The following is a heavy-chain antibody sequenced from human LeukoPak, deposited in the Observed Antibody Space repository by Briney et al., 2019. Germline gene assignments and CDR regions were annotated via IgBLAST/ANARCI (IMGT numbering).Heavy chain of an antibody. CDR1: NGSISSSYY. Sequence: SETLSLTCTVSNGSISSSYYWGWIRQPPGKGLEWIGSAYYRGTSYNNPSLGSRVTISVDTSKNQFSLKLTSVTAADTTVYYCARSGNYFNDFDLWGQGTLVTVSS. J-gene: IGHJ4*02. V-gene: IGHV4-39*01. CDR2: AYYRGTS. D-gene: IGHD1-26*01. CDR3: ARSGNYFNDFDL.